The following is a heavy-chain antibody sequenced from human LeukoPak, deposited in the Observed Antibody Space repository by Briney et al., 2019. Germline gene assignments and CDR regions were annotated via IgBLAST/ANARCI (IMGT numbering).Heavy chain of an antibody. CDR2: IYYSGST. Sequence: SETLSLTCTVSGGSISSYYWSWIRQPPGKGLEWIGYIYYSGSTNYNPSLKSRVTISVDTSKNQFSLKLTSVTAADTAVYYCARGFGSGSYYNPDYFDHWGQGILVSVSS. V-gene: IGHV4-59*12. J-gene: IGHJ4*02. CDR3: ARGFGSGSYYNPDYFDH. D-gene: IGHD3-10*01. CDR1: GGSISSYY.